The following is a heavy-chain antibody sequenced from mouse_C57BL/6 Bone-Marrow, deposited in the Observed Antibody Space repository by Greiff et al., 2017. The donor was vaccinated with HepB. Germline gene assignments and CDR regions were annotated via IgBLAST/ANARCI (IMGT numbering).Heavy chain of an antibody. J-gene: IGHJ4*01. CDR1: GYTFTNYW. Sequence: VQLQQSGAELVRPGTSVKMSCKASGYTFTNYWIGWAKQRPGHGLEWIGDIYPGGGYTNYNEKFKGKATLTADKSSSTAYMQFSSLTSEDSAIYYCARYFFLGAMDYWGQGTSVTVSS. CDR3: ARYFFLGAMDY. CDR2: IYPGGGYT. V-gene: IGHV1-63*01. D-gene: IGHD2-10*02.